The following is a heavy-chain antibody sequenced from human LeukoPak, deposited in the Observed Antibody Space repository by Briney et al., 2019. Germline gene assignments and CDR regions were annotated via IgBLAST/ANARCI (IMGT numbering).Heavy chain of an antibody. CDR1: GGSISSCGYY. J-gene: IGHJ4*02. D-gene: IGHD1-20*01. Sequence: PSETLSLTCTVSGGSISSCGYYWGWIRQPPGKGLEWIVTIYYIGSTYYNPSLKSRVTISVDTSKNQFSLKLTSVTAADTAVYYCARLFYNWNDADYWGQGTLVTVSS. V-gene: IGHV4-39*01. CDR2: IYYIGST. CDR3: ARLFYNWNDADY.